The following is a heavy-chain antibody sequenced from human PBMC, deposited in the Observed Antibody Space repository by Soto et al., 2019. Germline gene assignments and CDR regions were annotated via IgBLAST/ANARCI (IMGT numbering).Heavy chain of an antibody. CDR2: IYWDDDK. V-gene: IGHV2-5*02. Sequence: HITLKESDPALLKPTQTLTLTCTFPGFSLNTGLVAVCWIRQPPGKALQWLALIYWDDDKRYSPSLKSRLTVTKDTAKCRVVLTMSNTDPVDTATYYCAHSSIGYCGGDCYHSWGQGNLVTVPS. D-gene: IGHD2-21*02. CDR1: GFSLNTGLVA. CDR3: AHSSIGYCGGDCYHS. J-gene: IGHJ4*02.